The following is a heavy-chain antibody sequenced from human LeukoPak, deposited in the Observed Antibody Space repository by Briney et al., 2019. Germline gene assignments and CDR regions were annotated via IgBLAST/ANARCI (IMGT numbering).Heavy chain of an antibody. D-gene: IGHD5-18*01. CDR1: GFTFSSYE. CDR2: ISSSGSTI. Sequence: GGSLRLSCAASGFTFSSYEMNWVRQAPGKGLEWVSYISSSGSTIYYADSVKGRFTISRDNAKNSLYLQMNSLRAEDTAVYYCARGAMAGPFDYWGQGTLVIVSS. V-gene: IGHV3-48*03. J-gene: IGHJ4*02. CDR3: ARGAMAGPFDY.